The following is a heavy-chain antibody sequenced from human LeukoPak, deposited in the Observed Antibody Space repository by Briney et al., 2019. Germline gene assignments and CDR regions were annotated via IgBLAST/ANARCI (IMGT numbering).Heavy chain of an antibody. CDR3: AKDPHAYSGSWYDDYFDY. J-gene: IGHJ4*02. CDR1: GFTFSSYG. D-gene: IGHD6-13*01. Sequence: GSLRLSCAASGFTFSSYGMHWVRQAPGKGLEWVAVISYDGSNKYYADSVKGRFTISRDNSKNTLYLQMNSLRAEDTAVYYCAKDPHAYSGSWYDDYFDYWGQGTLVTVSS. CDR2: ISYDGSNK. V-gene: IGHV3-30*18.